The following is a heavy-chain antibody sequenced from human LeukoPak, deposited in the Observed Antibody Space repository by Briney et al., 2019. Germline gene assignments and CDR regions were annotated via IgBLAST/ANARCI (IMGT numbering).Heavy chain of an antibody. V-gene: IGHV1-18*01. D-gene: IGHD3-3*01. CDR1: GYTFTSYG. J-gene: IGHJ4*02. CDR3: ARDRRVWSSYYPFDY. Sequence: GASVKVSCKASGYTFTSYGISWVRQAPGQGLEWMGWISAYNGNTNYAQKLQGRVTMTTDTSTSTAYMELRSLRSDDTAVYYCARDRRVWSSYYPFDYWGQGTLVTVSS. CDR2: ISAYNGNT.